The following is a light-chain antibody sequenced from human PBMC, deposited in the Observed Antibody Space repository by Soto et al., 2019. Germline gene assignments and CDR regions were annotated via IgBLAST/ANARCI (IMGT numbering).Light chain of an antibody. CDR2: DNS. V-gene: IGLV1-40*01. Sequence: QSVLTQPPSVSGAPGQRVTISCTGSSSNIGAGYDVHWYQQLPGTAPKLLIYDNSNRPSGVPDRFSGSKSGTSASLAFTGXXXXXXADYYCQSYDRSLSGSRVFGTGTKLTVL. CDR1: SSNIGAGYD. CDR3: QSYDRSLSGSRV. J-gene: IGLJ1*01.